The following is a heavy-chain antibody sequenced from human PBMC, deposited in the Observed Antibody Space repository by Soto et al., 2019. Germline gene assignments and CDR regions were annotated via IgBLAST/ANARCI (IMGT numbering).Heavy chain of an antibody. CDR1: GFTFSDYY. J-gene: IGHJ5*02. Sequence: GGSLRLSCAASGFTFSDYYMSWIRQAPGKGLEWVSYISSSGSTIYYADSVKGRFTISGDNAKNSLYLQMNSLRAEDTAVYYCARARPLTAGWFDPWGQGTLVTVSS. V-gene: IGHV3-11*01. CDR3: ARARPLTAGWFDP. CDR2: ISSSGSTI.